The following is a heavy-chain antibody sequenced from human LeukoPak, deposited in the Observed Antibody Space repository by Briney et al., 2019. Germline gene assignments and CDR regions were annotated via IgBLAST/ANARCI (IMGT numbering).Heavy chain of an antibody. D-gene: IGHD6-13*01. CDR2: ISGYKGNT. CDR3: ARVFVVSAAGSNWFDP. Sequence: ASVKVSCKTSGYTFISYGISWVRQAPGQGLERMGWISGYKGNTNYAQKLRGRITVTTDTSTSTAYMELRSLRYDDTAFYYCARVFVVSAAGSNWFDPWGQGTLVTVSS. CDR1: GYTFISYG. V-gene: IGHV1-18*01. J-gene: IGHJ5*02.